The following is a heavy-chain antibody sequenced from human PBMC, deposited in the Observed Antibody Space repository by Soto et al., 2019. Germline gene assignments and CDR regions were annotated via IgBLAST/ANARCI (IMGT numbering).Heavy chain of an antibody. CDR2: IVPVFGMG. CDR3: ATPPLRWRQYDYRSPATASLYHSGLGV. V-gene: IGHV1-69*01. Sequence: VLLAQSGAEVKKPGSSVKVSCQTSRGTFNTSPISWVRQAPGQGLEGLGVIVPVFGMGNYAQQFQDRLNLTADESTTSVCMEVSRLTPEDTAVYFCATPPLRWRQYDYRSPATASLYHSGLGVWGQGTTVIVSS. CDR1: RGTFNTSP. J-gene: IGHJ6*02. D-gene: IGHD3-3*01.